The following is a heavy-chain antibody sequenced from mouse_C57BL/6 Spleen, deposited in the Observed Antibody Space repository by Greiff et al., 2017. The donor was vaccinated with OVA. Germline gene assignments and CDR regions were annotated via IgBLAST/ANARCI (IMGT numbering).Heavy chain of an antibody. CDR2: INPYNGDT. CDR1: GYSFTGYF. D-gene: IGHD1-1*01. J-gene: IGHJ2*01. CDR3: ARSPYYGSSRYYFDY. Sequence: EVKLMESGPELVKPGDSVKISCKASGYSFTGYFMNWVMQSHGKSLEWIGRINPYNGDTFYNQKFKGKATLTVDKSSSTAHMELRSLTSEDSAVYYCARSPYYGSSRYYFDYWGKGTTLTVSS. V-gene: IGHV1-20*01.